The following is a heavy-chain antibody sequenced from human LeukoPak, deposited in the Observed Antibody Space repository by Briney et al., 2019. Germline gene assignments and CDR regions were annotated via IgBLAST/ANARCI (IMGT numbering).Heavy chain of an antibody. CDR2: IKQDGSEK. CDR1: GFTFSTYW. D-gene: IGHD3-9*01. CDR3: ARALTGYPMDV. Sequence: GGSLRLSCAASGFTFSTYWMSWVRQAPGKGLEWVANIKQDGSEKYYVDSVKGQFTISRDNAKNSLYLQMNSLRAEDTAVYYCARALTGYPMDVWGQGTTVTVSS. V-gene: IGHV3-7*01. J-gene: IGHJ6*02.